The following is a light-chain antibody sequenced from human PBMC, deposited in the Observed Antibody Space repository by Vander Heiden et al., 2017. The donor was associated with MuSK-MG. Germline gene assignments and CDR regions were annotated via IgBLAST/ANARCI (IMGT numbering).Light chain of an antibody. Sequence: DILTPSPPSPLSASVGDRVTITCRASQSISSWLAWYQQKPGKAPKLLIYDASSLESGVPSRFSGSGSGTEFTLTISSLQPDDFATYYCQQYNSYSGTFGQGTKVEIK. CDR1: QSISSW. CDR3: QQYNSYSGT. J-gene: IGKJ1*01. CDR2: DAS. V-gene: IGKV1-5*01.